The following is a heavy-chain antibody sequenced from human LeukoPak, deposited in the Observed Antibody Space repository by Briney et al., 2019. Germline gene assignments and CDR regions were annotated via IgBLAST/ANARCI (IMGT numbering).Heavy chain of an antibody. CDR3: ARLTGYYHY. J-gene: IGHJ4*02. Sequence: SQTLSLTCTVSGGSISSGDYYWSWIRQPPGKGLEWIGYIYHSGDTYYNPSLKSRVTISVDTSKNQFSLKLCSVTAADTAVYYCARLTGYYHYWGQGTLVTVSS. V-gene: IGHV4-30-4*01. D-gene: IGHD3-9*01. CDR2: IYHSGDT. CDR1: GGSISSGDYY.